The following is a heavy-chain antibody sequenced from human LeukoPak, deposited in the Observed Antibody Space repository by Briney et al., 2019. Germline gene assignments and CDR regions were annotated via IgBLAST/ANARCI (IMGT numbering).Heavy chain of an antibody. CDR2: TSPNSGAT. V-gene: IGHV1-2*02. Sequence: ASVKVSCKASGYTFSGYYIHWVRQAPGQGLEWMGWTSPNSGATNYAQKFQGRVTMTRDTSITTAYMELSRLTSDDTAVYYCARVGLYGSGSYLVYWGQGTMVTVSS. CDR1: GYTFSGYY. CDR3: ARVGLYGSGSYLVY. D-gene: IGHD3-10*01. J-gene: IGHJ4*02.